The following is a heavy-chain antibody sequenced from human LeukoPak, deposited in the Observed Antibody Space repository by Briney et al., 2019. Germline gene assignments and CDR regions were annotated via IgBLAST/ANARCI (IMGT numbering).Heavy chain of an antibody. CDR3: ARKRGYYFDY. Sequence: GGSLRLSCAASGFTFSSYGMHWVRQAPGKGLEWVALIWKDGSETYYADSVKGRFTISRGNSNNTLCLQMNSLRAEDTGFYYCARKRGYYFDYWGQGTMVTVSS. CDR1: GFTFSSYG. D-gene: IGHD3-10*01. CDR2: IWKDGSET. J-gene: IGHJ4*02. V-gene: IGHV3-33*01.